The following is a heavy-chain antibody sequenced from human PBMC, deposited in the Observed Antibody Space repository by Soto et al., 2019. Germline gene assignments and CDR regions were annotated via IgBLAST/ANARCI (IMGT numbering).Heavy chain of an antibody. V-gene: IGHV4-61*01. CDR3: ATSPRFAFDF. CDR1: GGSVSGDKNY. Sequence: QVQLQESGPGLVKPSETLSLTCSVSGGSVSGDKNYWSWIRQSPGKGLEWIGFISYSGATIYNPSLKCRLTISVDRSKNQFSLRLSSVTASDTALYYCATSPRFAFDFWGQGTTVIVSS. D-gene: IGHD3-16*01. J-gene: IGHJ3*01. CDR2: ISYSGAT.